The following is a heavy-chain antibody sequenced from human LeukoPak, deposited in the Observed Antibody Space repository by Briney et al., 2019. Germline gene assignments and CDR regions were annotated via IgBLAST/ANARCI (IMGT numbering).Heavy chain of an antibody. CDR3: ARDYCSSISCMDA. CDR2: IWSDGNNK. CDR1: GFTFSRYG. D-gene: IGHD2-2*01. V-gene: IGHV3-33*01. J-gene: IGHJ6*02. Sequence: GGSLRLSCAASGFTFSRYGMHWVRQAPGKGLEWVAVIWSDGNNKEHGDSVKGRFTISRDNSKNTVYLQMNSLRAEDTAMYYCARDYCSSISCMDAWGQGTTVTVPS.